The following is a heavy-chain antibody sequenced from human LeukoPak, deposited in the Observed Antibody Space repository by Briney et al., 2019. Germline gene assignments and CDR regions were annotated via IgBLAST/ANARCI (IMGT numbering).Heavy chain of an antibody. V-gene: IGHV3-7*01. Sequence: HTGGSLRLSCAASGFRFNSHWMSWVRQAPGKGLEWVGNIKEDGGEIYYGDSVKGRFTISRDNSKNTLYLQMNSLRAEDTAVYYCAREIRLVSGSDWFDPWGQGTLVTVSS. CDR1: GFRFNSHW. CDR2: IKEDGGEI. J-gene: IGHJ5*02. D-gene: IGHD6-6*01. CDR3: AREIRLVSGSDWFDP.